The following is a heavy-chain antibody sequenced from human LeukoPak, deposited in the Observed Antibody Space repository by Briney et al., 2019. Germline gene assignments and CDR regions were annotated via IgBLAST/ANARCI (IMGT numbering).Heavy chain of an antibody. D-gene: IGHD5-12*01. Sequence: GGSLRLSCAASGFTFSHAWMSWVRQAPGKGLEWVANIKQDGSEKYYVDSVKGRFTISRDNAKNSLYLQMNSLRAEDTAVYYCASGVVATKFDYWGQGTLVTVSS. J-gene: IGHJ4*02. CDR3: ASGVVATKFDY. V-gene: IGHV3-7*03. CDR1: GFTFSHAW. CDR2: IKQDGSEK.